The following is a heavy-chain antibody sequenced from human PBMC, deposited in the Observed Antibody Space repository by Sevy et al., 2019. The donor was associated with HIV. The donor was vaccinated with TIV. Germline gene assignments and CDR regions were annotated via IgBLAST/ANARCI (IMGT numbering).Heavy chain of an antibody. Sequence: GGSLRLSCAASGFPFRSFSMHWVRQAPGKGLEWVAGIWYNGGTEHYADSVQGRFTISRDNSKNVLNLQMNSLRVGDTAIYYCARDPARVIVPTAGFDSWGQGALVTVSS. D-gene: IGHD1-1*01. CDR3: ARDPARVIVPTAGFDS. V-gene: IGHV3-33*01. CDR2: IWYNGGTE. CDR1: GFPFRSFS. J-gene: IGHJ5*01.